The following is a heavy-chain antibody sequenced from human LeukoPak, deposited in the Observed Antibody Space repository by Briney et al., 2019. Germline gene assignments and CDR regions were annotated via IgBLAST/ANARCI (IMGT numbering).Heavy chain of an antibody. Sequence: QPGGSLRLSCAASGFTFRSYWMHWVRQAPGKGLEWVTFIRYDGNDKYYADSVKGRFTISRDNSKNTLYLQMNSLRADDTAVYYCAKDSLPGGDQSYWGQGTLVTVSS. CDR2: IRYDGNDK. CDR3: AKDSLPGGDQSY. CDR1: GFTFRSYW. V-gene: IGHV3-30*02. D-gene: IGHD4-17*01. J-gene: IGHJ4*02.